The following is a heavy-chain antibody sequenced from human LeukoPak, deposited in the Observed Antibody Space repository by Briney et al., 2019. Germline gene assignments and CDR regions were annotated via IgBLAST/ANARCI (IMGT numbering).Heavy chain of an antibody. Sequence: SGTLSLTCTVSGGSISSYYWSWSRQPPGKGLEWIGYIYYSGRTNYSPSLKSRVTISVDTSKNQFSLKLSSVTAADTAVYYCARATRRWGQGTLVTVSS. CDR3: ARATRR. J-gene: IGHJ4*02. CDR2: IYYSGRT. CDR1: GGSISSYY. V-gene: IGHV4-59*01.